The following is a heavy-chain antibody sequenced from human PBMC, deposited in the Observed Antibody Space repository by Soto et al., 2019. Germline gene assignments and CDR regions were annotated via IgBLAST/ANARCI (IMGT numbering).Heavy chain of an antibody. D-gene: IGHD5-18*01. J-gene: IGHJ6*02. V-gene: IGHV4-30-4*01. CDR1: GGSISSGDYY. Sequence: SETLSLTCTVSGGSISSGDYYWSWIRQPPGKGLEWIGYIYYSGSTYYNPSLKSRVTISVDTSKNQSSLKLSSVTAADTAVYYCARDRQYSYGRDPYYYYYGMDVWGQGTTVTVSS. CDR2: IYYSGST. CDR3: ARDRQYSYGRDPYYYYYGMDV.